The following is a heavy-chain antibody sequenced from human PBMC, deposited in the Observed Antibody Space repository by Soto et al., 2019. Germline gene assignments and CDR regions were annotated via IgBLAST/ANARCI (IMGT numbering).Heavy chain of an antibody. Sequence: EVQLLESGGGLVQPGESLRLSCAASGFTFSYYWMHWVRQAPGMGLVWVSRIHSDGSSTTYADSVKGRFTISRDNARNTLHLQMNSLRAEDTAVYYCARGDRGAFDLWGKGTVLTVSS. CDR3: ARGDRGAFDL. V-gene: IGHV3-74*01. CDR2: IHSDGSST. D-gene: IGHD1-26*01. CDR1: GFTFSYYW. J-gene: IGHJ3*01.